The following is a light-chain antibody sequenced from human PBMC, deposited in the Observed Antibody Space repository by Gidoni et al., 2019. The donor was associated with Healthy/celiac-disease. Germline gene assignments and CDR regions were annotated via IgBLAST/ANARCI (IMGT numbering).Light chain of an antibody. CDR3: QSYDSSLSGGV. V-gene: IGLV1-40*01. CDR2: GNS. J-gene: IGLJ2*01. CDR1: SSNIGAGYD. Sequence: QSVLTQPPSVSGAPGQRVTISCTGSSSNIGAGYDVHWYQQLPGTAPKPLIYGNSHRPSGVPDRFSGSKSGTSASLAITGLQAEDEADYYCQSYDSSLSGGVFGGGTKLTVL.